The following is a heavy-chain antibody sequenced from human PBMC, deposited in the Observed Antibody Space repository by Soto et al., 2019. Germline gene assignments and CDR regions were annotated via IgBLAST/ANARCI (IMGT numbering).Heavy chain of an antibody. Sequence: SETLSLTCAVNGGSFSGYSWTWIRQPPGTGLEWIGEINHSGSTNYNPSLKSRVTISVDTSKNQFSLKLTSVTAADTALYYCARDKITGLFDYWGQGTLVTVSS. CDR2: INHSGST. J-gene: IGHJ4*02. V-gene: IGHV4-34*01. CDR1: GGSFSGYS. D-gene: IGHD2-8*02. CDR3: ARDKITGLFDY.